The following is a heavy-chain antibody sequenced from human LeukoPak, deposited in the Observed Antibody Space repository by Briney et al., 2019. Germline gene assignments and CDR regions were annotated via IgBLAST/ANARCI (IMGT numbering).Heavy chain of an antibody. CDR2: IWYDGSNK. J-gene: IGHJ4*02. V-gene: IGHV3-33*08. CDR1: GFTFSSYG. CDR3: ARDRGYYYDSSGYLDY. Sequence: GGPLRLPCAASGFTFSSYGMHGVPQAPGKGLEGVADIWYDGSNKYYADSVKGRFTISRENSKNTLYLQMNSLRAEDTAVYYCARDRGYYYDSSGYLDYWGQGTLVTVSS. D-gene: IGHD3-22*01.